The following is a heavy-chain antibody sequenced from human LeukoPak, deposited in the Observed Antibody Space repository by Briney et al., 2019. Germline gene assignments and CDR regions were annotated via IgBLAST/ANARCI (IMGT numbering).Heavy chain of an antibody. CDR3: ASTPDPYDSSGSDY. Sequence: GGSLRLSCSASGFTFSSYSMNWVRQAPGKGLEWVHSISSSSSYISYADSVKGRFTISRDNAKNSLYLQMNSLRAEDTAVYYCASTPDPYDSSGSDYWGQGTLVTVSS. J-gene: IGHJ4*02. CDR1: GFTFSSYS. D-gene: IGHD3-22*01. V-gene: IGHV3-21*01. CDR2: ISSSSSYI.